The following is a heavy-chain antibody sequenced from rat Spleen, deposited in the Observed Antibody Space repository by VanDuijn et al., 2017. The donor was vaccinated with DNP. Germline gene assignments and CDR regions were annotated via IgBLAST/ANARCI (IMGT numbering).Heavy chain of an antibody. CDR3: ASTQFSGDVNWFAY. J-gene: IGHJ2*01. CDR1: GHSITDSYR. CDR2: INSAGNT. V-gene: IGHV3-3*01. Sequence: EVQLQESGPGLVKPSQSLSLTCSVTGHSITDSYRWNWIRKFPGNKLEWMGYINSAGNTLYNPSLKSRISIPRDTSRNQFFLQVNSVTAEDTATYYCASTQFSGDVNWFAYWGQGVMVTVSS. D-gene: IGHD1-1*01.